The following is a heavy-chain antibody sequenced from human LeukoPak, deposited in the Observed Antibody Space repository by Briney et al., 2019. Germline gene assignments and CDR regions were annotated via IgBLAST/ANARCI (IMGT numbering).Heavy chain of an antibody. J-gene: IGHJ6*02. Sequence: PSETLSLTCAVYGGSFSGYYRSWIRQPPGKGLEWIGEINHSGSTNYNPSLKSRVTISVDTSKNQFSLKLSSVTAADTAVYYCAREAGLAAAGIPAYGMDVWGQGTTVTVSS. CDR3: AREAGLAAAGIPAYGMDV. CDR1: GGSFSGYY. CDR2: INHSGST. D-gene: IGHD6-13*01. V-gene: IGHV4-34*01.